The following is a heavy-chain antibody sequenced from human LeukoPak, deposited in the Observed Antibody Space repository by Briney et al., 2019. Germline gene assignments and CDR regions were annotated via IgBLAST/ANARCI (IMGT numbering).Heavy chain of an antibody. CDR1: GFTFSNYG. J-gene: IGHJ3*01. Sequence: GGSLRLSCAASGFTFSNYGMHWVRQAPGKGLEWVAFISDDGSNKYYADSVKGRFTISRDSSKNTLYLQMNSLRTKVTPVYYCTKYYYDCSGLSLEYTFDVWGQGTVVTVSS. CDR2: ISDDGSNK. V-gene: IGHV3-30*18. CDR3: TKYYYDCSGLSLEYTFDV. D-gene: IGHD3-22*01.